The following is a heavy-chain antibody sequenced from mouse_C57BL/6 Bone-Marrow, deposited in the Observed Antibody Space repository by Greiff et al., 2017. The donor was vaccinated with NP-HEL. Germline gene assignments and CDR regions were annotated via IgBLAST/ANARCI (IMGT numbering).Heavy chain of an antibody. D-gene: IGHD2-3*01. CDR1: GYSFTGYY. Sequence: EVKLMESGPELVKPGASVKISCKASGYSFTGYYMNWVKQSPEKSLEWIGEINPSTGGTTYNQKFKAKATLTVDKSSSTAYMQLNSLTSEDSAVYCCTRWEGYYAYYWGQGTTLTVSS. CDR2: INPSTGGT. J-gene: IGHJ2*01. V-gene: IGHV1-42*01. CDR3: TRWEGYYAYY.